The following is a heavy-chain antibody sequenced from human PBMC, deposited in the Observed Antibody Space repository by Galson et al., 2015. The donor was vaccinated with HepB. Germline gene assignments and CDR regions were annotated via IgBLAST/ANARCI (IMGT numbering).Heavy chain of an antibody. V-gene: IGHV3-66*02. CDR3: ARDQGDDYVNYYYYYGMNV. J-gene: IGHJ6*02. CDR1: GFSVSTNH. CDR2: IYSGGNT. D-gene: IGHD4-17*01. Sequence: SLRLSCAASGFSVSTNHMSWVRQAPGKGLDWVSVIYSGGNTYYADSVKGRFTISRDNSTNTLHLQMNSLRLEDTAVYYCARDQGDDYVNYYYYYGMNVWGQGTTVTVSS.